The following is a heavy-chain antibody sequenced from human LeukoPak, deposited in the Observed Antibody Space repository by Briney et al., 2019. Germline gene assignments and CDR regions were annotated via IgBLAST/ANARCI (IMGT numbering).Heavy chain of an antibody. D-gene: IGHD3-3*01. J-gene: IGHJ4*02. Sequence: PGGSLRLSCAASGFTLSSYAMSWVRQAPGKGLEWVSAISGSGVSTYYADSVKGRFTISRDNSKNTLYLQMNSLRAEDTAVYYCAKVRDRDDFWSGYYTYYFDYWAREPWSPSPQ. CDR3: AKVRDRDDFWSGYYTYYFDY. CDR1: GFTLSSYA. CDR2: ISGSGVST. V-gene: IGHV3-23*01.